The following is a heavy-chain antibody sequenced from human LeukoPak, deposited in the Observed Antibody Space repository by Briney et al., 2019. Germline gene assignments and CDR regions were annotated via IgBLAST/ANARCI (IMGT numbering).Heavy chain of an antibody. CDR3: ARHPSIVGAPGFDY. J-gene: IGHJ4*02. V-gene: IGHV4-34*01. Sequence: PSETLSLTCAVYGGPFSGYYWSWIRQPPGKGLEWIGEINHSGSTNYNPSLKSRVTISVDTSKNQFSLKLSSVTAADTAVYYCARHPSIVGAPGFDYWGQGTLVTVSS. D-gene: IGHD1-26*01. CDR1: GGPFSGYY. CDR2: INHSGST.